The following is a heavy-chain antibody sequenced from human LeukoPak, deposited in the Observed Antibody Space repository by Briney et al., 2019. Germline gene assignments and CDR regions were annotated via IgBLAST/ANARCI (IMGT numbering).Heavy chain of an antibody. CDR1: GFTFTSYA. CDR2: ISGSGGST. Sequence: GGSLRPSCAASGFTFTSYAMSWIRQAPRKGLEWVSAISGSGGSTYYADSVKGRFTISRDNSKNTLYLQMNSLRAEDTAVYYCAKDLSYDSSGYYAYWGQGTLVTVSS. V-gene: IGHV3-23*01. J-gene: IGHJ4*02. CDR3: AKDLSYDSSGYYAY. D-gene: IGHD3-22*01.